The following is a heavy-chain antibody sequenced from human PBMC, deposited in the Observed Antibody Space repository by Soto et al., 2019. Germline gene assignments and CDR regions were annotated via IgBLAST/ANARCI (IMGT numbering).Heavy chain of an antibody. CDR3: ARAYGGFDNGLDV. CDR1: GDSIRSYY. CDR2: IYYSGST. D-gene: IGHD5-12*01. Sequence: SETLSLTCTVSGDSIRSYYWTWIRQPPGKVLELIGYIYYSGSTRYNPSLKSRVTISVDMSKNQFSLKLSSVIAADTAVYYCARAYGGFDNGLDVWGQGTAVTVSS. V-gene: IGHV4-59*01. J-gene: IGHJ6*02.